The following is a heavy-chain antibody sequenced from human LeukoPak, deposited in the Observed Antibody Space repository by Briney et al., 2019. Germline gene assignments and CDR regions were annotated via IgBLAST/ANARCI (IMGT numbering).Heavy chain of an antibody. Sequence: SETLSLTCTVSGGSISSSTYYWGWIRQSPGKGLEWIGSVHYSGGSYYDPSLKSRVTISLNTSKNQFSLKLSSVTAADTAVYYCARLSKGQQLGPDAFDIWGQGTMVTVSS. CDR2: VHYSGGS. D-gene: IGHD6-13*01. CDR3: ARLSKGQQLGPDAFDI. CDR1: GGSISSSTYY. V-gene: IGHV4-39*07. J-gene: IGHJ3*02.